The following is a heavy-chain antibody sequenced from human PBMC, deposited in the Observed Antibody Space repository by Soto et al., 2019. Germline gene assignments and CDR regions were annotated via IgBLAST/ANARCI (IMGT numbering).Heavy chain of an antibody. J-gene: IGHJ4*02. CDR3: ASRRAIDYGDNNHPYYFDR. Sequence: QLQLQESGPGLVKPSETLSLTCTVSGASIITNNYFWVWIRQSPRRGLELIGSISYSGRTYDNPSLHSPETISLDASKNQFSLKLTSVTAAAPSIYYCASRRAIDYGDNNHPYYFDRWGQGTLVTVSS. CDR2: ISYSGRT. CDR1: GASIITNNYF. D-gene: IGHD4-17*01. V-gene: IGHV4-39*01.